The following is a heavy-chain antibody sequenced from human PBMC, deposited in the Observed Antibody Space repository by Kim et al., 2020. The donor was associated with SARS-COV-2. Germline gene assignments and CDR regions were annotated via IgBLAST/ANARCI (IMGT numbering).Heavy chain of an antibody. CDR3: ARESEQRGFFDY. J-gene: IGHJ4*02. D-gene: IGHD6-25*01. V-gene: IGHV4-59*01. Sequence: NYHPSLKSRVTISVDTSKNQFSLKLSSVTAADTAVYYCARESEQRGFFDYWGQGTLVTVSS.